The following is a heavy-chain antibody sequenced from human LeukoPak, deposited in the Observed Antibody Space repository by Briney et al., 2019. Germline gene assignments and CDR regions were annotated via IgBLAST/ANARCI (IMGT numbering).Heavy chain of an antibody. CDR3: ARAGGGGYNYGLDY. CDR1: TFTFSDYY. Sequence: GGSLRLSCAASTFTFSDYYMSWIRQAPGKGLEWVSHISSSGSFIYYADSVKGRFTISRDNAKNSLDPQMNSLRDVDTAIYYCARAGGGGYNYGLDYWGQGILVAVSS. CDR2: ISSSGSFI. J-gene: IGHJ4*02. V-gene: IGHV3-11*04. D-gene: IGHD5-18*01.